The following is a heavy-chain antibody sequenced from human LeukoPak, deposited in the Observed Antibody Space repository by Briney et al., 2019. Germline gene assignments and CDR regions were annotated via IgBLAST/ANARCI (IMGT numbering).Heavy chain of an antibody. CDR1: GGSISSSTYY. CDR2: IYYTGST. CDR3: ARHVVAYDYGDY. Sequence: SETLSLTCIVSGGSISSSTYYWGWTRQPPGKGLEWIGSIYYTGSTYYNPPLKSRVTISVDTSENQFSLRLSSVTAADTAVYYCARHVVAYDYGDYWGQGTLVTVSS. J-gene: IGHJ4*02. D-gene: IGHD4-17*01. V-gene: IGHV4-39*01.